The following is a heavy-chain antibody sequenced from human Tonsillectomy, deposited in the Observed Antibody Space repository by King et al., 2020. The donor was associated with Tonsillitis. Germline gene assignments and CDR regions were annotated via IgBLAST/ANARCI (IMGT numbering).Heavy chain of an antibody. CDR1: GFIVSNNY. CDR3: ARDVAAAGFLWD. J-gene: IGHJ4*02. CDR2: IYNGGST. Sequence: QLVQSGGGLIQPGGSLRLSCAASGFIVSNNYMNWVRQGPGKGLEWGSIIYNGGSTDYADSVKGRFTISRENSKNTLYLQMNSLRAEDTAVYYCARDVAAAGFLWDWGQGTLVTVSS. V-gene: IGHV3-53*01. D-gene: IGHD6-13*01.